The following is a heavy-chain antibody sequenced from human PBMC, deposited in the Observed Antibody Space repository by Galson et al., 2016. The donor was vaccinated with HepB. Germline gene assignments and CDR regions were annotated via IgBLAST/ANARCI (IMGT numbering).Heavy chain of an antibody. J-gene: IGHJ4*02. CDR2: ISYDGSNK. D-gene: IGHD5-12*01. V-gene: IGHV3-30*18. Sequence: SLRLSCATSGFTFRLYSMHWVRQAPGKGLEWVALISYDGSNKYYRDSVKDRFTVSRDNSKDTLYLEMNNLRIEDMAVHYCAKVPALRGYSGPTTWGQGTLVTVSS. CDR1: GFTFRLYS. CDR3: AKVPALRGYSGPTT.